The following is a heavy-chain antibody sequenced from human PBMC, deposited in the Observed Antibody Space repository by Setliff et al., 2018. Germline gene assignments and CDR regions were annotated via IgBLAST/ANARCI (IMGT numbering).Heavy chain of an antibody. CDR1: GGSISSGIYY. CDR3: AREQWLDPPGYYYMDV. D-gene: IGHD6-19*01. Sequence: SETLSLTCTVSGGSISSGIYYWSWIRQPAGKGLEWIGRMYASGSTKYNPSLKSRVTMSIDTSKNQFSLRVSSVTAADTAVYYCAREQWLDPPGYYYMDVWAKGTTVTVSS. V-gene: IGHV4-61*02. CDR2: MYASGST. J-gene: IGHJ6*03.